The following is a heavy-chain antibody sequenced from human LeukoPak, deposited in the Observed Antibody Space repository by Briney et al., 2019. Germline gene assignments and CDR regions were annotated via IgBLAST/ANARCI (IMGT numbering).Heavy chain of an antibody. CDR2: IIPIFGTP. J-gene: IGHJ4*02. D-gene: IGHD6-13*01. V-gene: IGHV1-69*13. CDR1: GGTFSTYA. Sequence: SVKVSCKASGGTFSTYAVSWVRQAPGQGLEWTAGIIPIFGTPNYAQKFQGRVTITADESTSTAYMELSSLRSEDTAMYYCAMEGGTAAAANYFDYWGQGTQVTVSS. CDR3: AMEGGTAAAANYFDY.